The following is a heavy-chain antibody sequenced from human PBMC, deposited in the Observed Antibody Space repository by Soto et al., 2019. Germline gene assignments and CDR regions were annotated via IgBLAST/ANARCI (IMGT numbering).Heavy chain of an antibody. CDR1: GFTFSSYG. Sequence: QVQLVESGGGVVQPGRSLRLSCAASGFTFSSYGMHWVRQAPGKGLEWVAVTWYDGSNKYYEDSVKGRFTISRDNPKNQVYLQMNSLRAEDTAVYYCARDVRGGSKGTGQFYYSYGMDVWGQGTTVTVSS. V-gene: IGHV3-33*01. CDR3: ARDVRGGSKGTGQFYYSYGMDV. CDR2: TWYDGSNK. D-gene: IGHD1-1*01. J-gene: IGHJ6*02.